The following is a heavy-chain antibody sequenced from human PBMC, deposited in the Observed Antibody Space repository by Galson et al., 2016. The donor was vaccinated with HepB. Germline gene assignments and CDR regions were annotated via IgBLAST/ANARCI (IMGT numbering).Heavy chain of an antibody. CDR1: GDSISSGGYY. J-gene: IGHJ5*02. CDR3: ARDIVDITGTIHWFDP. CDR2: IYYSGST. Sequence: TLSLTCTVSGDSISSGGYYWNWIRQHPGRGLEWIGNIYYSGSTYYNPSLKSRLTISLDTSKNQFSLKLTSVTAADTALYYCARDIVDITGTIHWFDPWGQGIQVTVSS. V-gene: IGHV4-31*03. D-gene: IGHD1-7*01.